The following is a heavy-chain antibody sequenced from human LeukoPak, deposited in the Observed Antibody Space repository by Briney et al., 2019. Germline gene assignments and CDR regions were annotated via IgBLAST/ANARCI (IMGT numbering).Heavy chain of an antibody. CDR1: GFTFSSYW. J-gene: IGHJ5*01. V-gene: IGHV3-74*01. Sequence: GGSLRLSCEASGFTFSSYWMHWVRQIPGKGLMWVSRIESNGLTLYADSVRDRFTISRDNGKNTIYLQINSLRVDDTAIYYCAKAATYFYGSVTYDWFESWGQGTLVTVSS. D-gene: IGHD3-10*01. CDR2: IESNGLT. CDR3: AKAATYFYGSVTYDWFES.